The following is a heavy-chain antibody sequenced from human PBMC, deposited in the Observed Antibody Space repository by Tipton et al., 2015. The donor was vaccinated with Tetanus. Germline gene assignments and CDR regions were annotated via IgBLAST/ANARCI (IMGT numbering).Heavy chain of an antibody. CDR3: ARGGGTMVRGADYYYYGMDV. J-gene: IGHJ6*02. V-gene: IGHV4-34*01. CDR2: INHSGST. CDR1: GGSFSGYY. Sequence: TLSLTCAVYGGSFSGYYWSWIRQPPGKGLEWIGEINHSGSTNYNPSLKSRVTISVDTSKNQFSLKLSSVTAADTAVYYCARGGGTMVRGADYYYYGMDVWGQGTTVTVSS. D-gene: IGHD3-10*01.